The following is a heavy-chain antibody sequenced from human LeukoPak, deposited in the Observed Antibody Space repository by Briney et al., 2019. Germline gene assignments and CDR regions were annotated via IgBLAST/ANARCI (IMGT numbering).Heavy chain of an antibody. D-gene: IGHD3-22*01. CDR1: GFTFSSYA. Sequence: PGGSLRLSCAASGFTFSSYAMSWVRQAPGKGLEWVSAISGSGGSTHYADSVKGRFTISRDNSKNTLYLQMNSLRAEDTAVYYCAKAVSIVVVIFDYWGQGTLVTVSS. J-gene: IGHJ4*02. V-gene: IGHV3-23*01. CDR2: ISGSGGST. CDR3: AKAVSIVVVIFDY.